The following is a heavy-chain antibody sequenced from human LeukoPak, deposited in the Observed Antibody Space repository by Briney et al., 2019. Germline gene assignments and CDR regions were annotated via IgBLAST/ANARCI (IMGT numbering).Heavy chain of an antibody. J-gene: IGHJ6*03. CDR3: ARGLCDYVWGSYRSDAENYYYYMDV. CDR1: GFTLSDYW. V-gene: IGHV3-7*03. CDR2: INKDGSDT. Sequence: GGSLRLSCAVSGFTLSDYWMRWVRQAPGKGLEWVSPINKDGSDTQYVNSVKGRFTISRDNAKNSLYLQMNSLRAEDTAVYYCARGLCDYVWGSYRSDAENYYYYMDVWGKGTTVTVSS. D-gene: IGHD3-16*02.